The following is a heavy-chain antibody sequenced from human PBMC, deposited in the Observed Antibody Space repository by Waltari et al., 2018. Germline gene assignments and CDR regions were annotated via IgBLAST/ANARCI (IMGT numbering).Heavy chain of an antibody. J-gene: IGHJ4*02. CDR3: AKSGSTYFDY. Sequence: QVQLVESGGGVVQPGRSLRLSCAASGFTFSSYGMHWVRQAPGKGVGWVAVISYDGSNKYYADSVKGRFTISRDNSKNTLYLQMNSLRAEDTAVYYCAKSGSTYFDYWGQGTLVTVSS. CDR1: GFTFSSYG. CDR2: ISYDGSNK. V-gene: IGHV3-30*18.